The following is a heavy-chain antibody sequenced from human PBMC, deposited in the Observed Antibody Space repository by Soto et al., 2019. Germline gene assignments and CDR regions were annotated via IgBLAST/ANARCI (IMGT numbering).Heavy chain of an antibody. V-gene: IGHV4-31*03. Sequence: SETLSLTCTVSGGSISSGGYYWSWIRQHPGKGLEWIGYIYYSGSTYYNPSLKSRVTISVDTSKNQFSLKLSSVTAADTAVYYCARDRYCISTSCYVRGYYYYGMDGWGQGTTVTVAS. CDR3: ARDRYCISTSCYVRGYYYYGMDG. CDR2: IYYSGST. J-gene: IGHJ6*02. D-gene: IGHD2-2*01. CDR1: GGSISSGGYY.